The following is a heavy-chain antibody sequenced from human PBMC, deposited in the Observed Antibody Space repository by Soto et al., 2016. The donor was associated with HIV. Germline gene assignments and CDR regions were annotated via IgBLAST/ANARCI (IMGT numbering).Heavy chain of an antibody. CDR3: VKARGTYDDLLTGLDVDV. D-gene: IGHD3-9*01. Sequence: EVQLLESGGVAVQPGGPLRLSCAASGFIFDNYAMHWVRQAPAKGLEWVSVISWDGDSSYFADSVKGRFTVSRDNSNKSLYLQMSNLRPEDTALYYCVKARGTYDDLLTGLDVDVWGQGTTVTVSS. CDR2: ISWDGDSS. CDR1: GFIFDNYA. J-gene: IGHJ6*02. V-gene: IGHV3-43D*04.